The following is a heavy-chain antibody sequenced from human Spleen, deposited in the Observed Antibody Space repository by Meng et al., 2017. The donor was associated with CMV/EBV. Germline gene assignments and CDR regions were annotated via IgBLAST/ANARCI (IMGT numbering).Heavy chain of an antibody. Sequence: GESLKISCAASGFTFSSYAMSWVRQAPGKGLEWVSTISSSGSSTYYADSVKGRFTISRDNAKNSLYLQMNSLRAEDTAVYYCARDRGNWNYDFVIWGQGTMVIVSS. J-gene: IGHJ3*02. CDR1: GFTFSSYA. CDR2: ISSSGSST. D-gene: IGHD1-7*01. V-gene: IGHV3-21*01. CDR3: ARDRGNWNYDFVI.